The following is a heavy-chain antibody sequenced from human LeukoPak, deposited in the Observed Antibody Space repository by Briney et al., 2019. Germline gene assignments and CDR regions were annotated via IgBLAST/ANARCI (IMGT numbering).Heavy chain of an antibody. Sequence: GGSLKLSCAASGFTFSGHWMSWLHQAPGKGLEWVANINQGGSDKYYVDSVKGRFTIYRDNANNLLYLQMNSLRGEDTAVYYCTRDRSRAEDDWGQGTLVTVCS. J-gene: IGHJ4*02. D-gene: IGHD1-14*01. CDR1: GFTFSGHW. CDR2: INQGGSDK. V-gene: IGHV3-7*01. CDR3: TRDRSRAEDD.